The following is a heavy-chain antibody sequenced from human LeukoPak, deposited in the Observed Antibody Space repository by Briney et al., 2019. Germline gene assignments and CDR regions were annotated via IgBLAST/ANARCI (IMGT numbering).Heavy chain of an antibody. D-gene: IGHD2-2*02. Sequence: SETLSLTCTVSGYSIISGYSWEWIRQPPGKGLEWIGSFHYSGSTYYNPSLMSRVTISGDTSKDQFSLRLSSVAAADTAVYYCARAYCSSTSCYTEGWFDPWGQGTLVTVSS. CDR3: ARAYCSSTSCYTEGWFDP. V-gene: IGHV4-38-2*02. CDR2: FHYSGST. CDR1: GYSIISGYS. J-gene: IGHJ5*02.